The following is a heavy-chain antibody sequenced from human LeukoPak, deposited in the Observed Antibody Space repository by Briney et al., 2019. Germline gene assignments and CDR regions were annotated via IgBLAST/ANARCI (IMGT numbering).Heavy chain of an antibody. CDR1: GFTFSSYS. CDR3: AREDRVPMITFGGVIVKGDY. D-gene: IGHD3-16*02. J-gene: IGHJ4*02. Sequence: GGSLRLSCAASGFTFSSYSMNWVRQAPGNGLEWVSSISSSSSYIYYADSVKGRFTISRDNAKNSLYLQMNSLRAEDTAVYYCAREDRVPMITFGGVIVKGDYWGQGTLVTVSS. CDR2: ISSSSSYI. V-gene: IGHV3-21*01.